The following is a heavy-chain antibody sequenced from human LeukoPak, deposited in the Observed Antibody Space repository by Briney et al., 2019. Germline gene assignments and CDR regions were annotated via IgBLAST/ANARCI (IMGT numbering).Heavy chain of an antibody. J-gene: IGHJ3*02. CDR3: AKGFGYYDSSGYHDDAFDI. Sequence: GGSLRLSCAASGLTLSNYAMSWVRQAPGKGLEWVSAISGSGGSTYYADSVKGRFTISRDNSKNTLYLQMNSLRAEDTAVYYCAKGFGYYDSSGYHDDAFDIWGQGTMVTVSS. V-gene: IGHV3-23*01. CDR1: GLTLSNYA. D-gene: IGHD3-22*01. CDR2: ISGSGGST.